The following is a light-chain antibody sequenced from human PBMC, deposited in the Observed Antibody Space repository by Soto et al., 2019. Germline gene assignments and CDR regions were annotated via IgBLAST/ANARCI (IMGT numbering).Light chain of an antibody. CDR2: GAS. CDR1: QSVSSN. V-gene: IGKV3-20*01. Sequence: EIVLTQSPGTLSLSPVERATLSCRASQSVSSNLAWYQQKPGQTPRLVIYGASTRATGVPDRFSGSGSGTDFTLTISGLEPEDFALYYCQHYATSSWMFGQGTKVDI. J-gene: IGKJ1*01. CDR3: QHYATSSWM.